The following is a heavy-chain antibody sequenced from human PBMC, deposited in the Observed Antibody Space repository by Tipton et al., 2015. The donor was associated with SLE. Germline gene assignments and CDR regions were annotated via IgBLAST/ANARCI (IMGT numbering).Heavy chain of an antibody. CDR2: IYNNGNT. CDR3: ARARRSSTTWGYWFDP. J-gene: IGHJ5*02. CDR1: GASISSHY. D-gene: IGHD2-2*01. Sequence: LRLSCTVSGASISSHYWNWIRQPPGKGLEWIGNIYNNGNTNYNPSLKSRVTISVDTSRNQFFLKLSSVTAADTALYYCARARRSSTTWGYWFDPWAREPWPPSPQ. V-gene: IGHV4-59*11.